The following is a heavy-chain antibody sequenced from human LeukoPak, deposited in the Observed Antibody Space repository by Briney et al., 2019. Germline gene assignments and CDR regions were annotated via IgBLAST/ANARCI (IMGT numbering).Heavy chain of an antibody. CDR3: ARSKWDSSSSGIDY. D-gene: IGHD6-6*01. CDR2: IYYSGST. V-gene: IGHV4-59*08. J-gene: IGHJ4*02. Sequence: PSETLSLTCTVSGGSISSYYWSWIRQPPGKGLEWIGYIYYSGSTNYNPSLKGRVTISVDTSKNQFSLKLSSVTAADTAVYYCARSKWDSSSSGIDYWGQGTLVTVSS. CDR1: GGSISSYY.